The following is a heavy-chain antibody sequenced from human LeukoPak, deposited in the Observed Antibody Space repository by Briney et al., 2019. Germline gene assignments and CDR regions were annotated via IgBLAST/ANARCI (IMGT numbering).Heavy chain of an antibody. CDR2: IRQDGSER. Sequence: GGSLRLSCQASGFIFIHFWMSWVRQAPGKGLEWVARIRQDGSERYYVDSVKSRFNISRDNAKNSLYLQVNSLRVEDTPIYYCARQNLYYDFWSGYSRDYYYMDVWGKGTTVSVSS. D-gene: IGHD3-3*01. J-gene: IGHJ6*03. CDR1: GFIFIHFW. V-gene: IGHV3-7*01. CDR3: ARQNLYYDFWSGYSRDYYYMDV.